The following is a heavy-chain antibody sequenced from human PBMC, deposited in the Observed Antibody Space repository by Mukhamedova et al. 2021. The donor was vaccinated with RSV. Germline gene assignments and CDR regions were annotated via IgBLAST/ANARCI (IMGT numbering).Heavy chain of an antibody. V-gene: IGHV3-30*04. D-gene: IGHD5-18*01. CDR2: ISYDGSNK. Sequence: SSYAMHWVRQAPGKGLEWVAVISYDGSNKYYADSVKGRFTISRDNSKNTLYLQMNSLRAEDTAVYYCARTDTAMVDAFDIWGQGT. CDR1: SSYA. J-gene: IGHJ3*02. CDR3: ARTDTAMVDAFDI.